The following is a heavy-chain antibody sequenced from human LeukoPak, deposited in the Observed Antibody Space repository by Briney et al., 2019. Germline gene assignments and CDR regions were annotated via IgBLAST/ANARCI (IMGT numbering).Heavy chain of an antibody. D-gene: IGHD3-10*01. CDR3: ASVDYYGSGNYYNDVDY. V-gene: IGHV3-21*01. CDR1: GFTFSSYS. Sequence: AGGSLRLSCAASGFTFSSYSMNWVRQAPGKGLEWVSSISSSSSYIYYADSVKGRFTISRDNAKNSPYLQMNSLRAEDTALYYCASVDYYGSGNYYNDVDYWGQGTLVTVSS. CDR2: ISSSSSYI. J-gene: IGHJ4*02.